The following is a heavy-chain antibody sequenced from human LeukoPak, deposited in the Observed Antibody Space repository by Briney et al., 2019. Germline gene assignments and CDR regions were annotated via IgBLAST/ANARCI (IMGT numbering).Heavy chain of an antibody. CDR3: ARDGYCSSTSCRWFDP. J-gene: IGHJ5*02. CDR2: ISYDGSNK. V-gene: IGHV3-30-3*01. Sequence: GGSLRLSCAASGFTFSSYEMNWVRQAPGKGLEWVAVISYDGSNKYYADSVKGRFTISRDNSKNTLYLQMNSLRAEDTAVYYCARDGYCSSTSCRWFDPWGQGTLVTVSS. D-gene: IGHD2-2*03. CDR1: GFTFSSYE.